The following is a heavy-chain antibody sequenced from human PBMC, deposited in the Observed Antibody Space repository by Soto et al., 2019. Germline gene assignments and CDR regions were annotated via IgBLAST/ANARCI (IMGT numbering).Heavy chain of an antibody. J-gene: IGHJ4*02. CDR1: GFTFSSFA. CDR3: AKGLGELSPESYDY. CDR2: ISYDGTNQ. Sequence: QVQLVESGGGVVQPGRSLRLSCAASGFTFSSFAMHWVRQAPGKGLEWVAFISYDGTNQYHADSVKGRFTISRDNSKNTLFLQMNRVRAEDTAVYYCAKGLGELSPESYDYWGQGTLVTVSS. V-gene: IGHV3-30*18. D-gene: IGHD3-16*02.